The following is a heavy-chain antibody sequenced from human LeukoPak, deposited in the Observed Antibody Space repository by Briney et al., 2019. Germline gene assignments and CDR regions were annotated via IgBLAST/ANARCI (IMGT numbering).Heavy chain of an antibody. J-gene: IGHJ3*02. CDR2: IFYSGST. CDR1: GASIRSYY. Sequence: PSETLSLTCPVSGASIRSYYWSWIRQPPGKGLEWIGYIFYSGSTNCNPSLKSRVSISVDTSKNQFSLKLSSVTAADTAVYYCARSSYGSAFDIWGQGTVVTVSS. CDR3: ARSSYGSAFDI. V-gene: IGHV4-59*01. D-gene: IGHD5-18*01.